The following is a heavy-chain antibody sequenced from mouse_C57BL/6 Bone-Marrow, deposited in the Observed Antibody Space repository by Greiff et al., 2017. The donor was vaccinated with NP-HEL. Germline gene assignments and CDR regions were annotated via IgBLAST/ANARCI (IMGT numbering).Heavy chain of an antibody. CDR2: IDPSASYT. CDR3: ARGIYYDYDY. D-gene: IGHD2-4*01. V-gene: IGHV1-50*01. J-gene: IGHJ2*01. Sequence: QVQLQQPGAELVKPGASVKLSCKASGYTFTSYWMQWVKQRPGQGLEWIGEIDPSASYTNYNQKFKGKATLTVDTSSSTAYMQLSSLTSEDSAVYYCARGIYYDYDYWGQGTTLTVSS. CDR1: GYTFTSYW.